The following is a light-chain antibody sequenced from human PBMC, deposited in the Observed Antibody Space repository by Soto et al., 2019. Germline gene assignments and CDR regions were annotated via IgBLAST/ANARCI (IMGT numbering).Light chain of an antibody. CDR3: QQTYGPPLT. J-gene: IGKJ3*01. CDR1: QSIGSY. Sequence: DIQMTQSPSSLSASVGDGVTITCRASQSIGSYVNWYQQKPGKAPKLLIYSASTLQSGVPSRFSGSGSGTDFTLTITSLLPEDFAAYYCQQTYGPPLTFGPGTKVDMK. CDR2: SAS. V-gene: IGKV1-39*01.